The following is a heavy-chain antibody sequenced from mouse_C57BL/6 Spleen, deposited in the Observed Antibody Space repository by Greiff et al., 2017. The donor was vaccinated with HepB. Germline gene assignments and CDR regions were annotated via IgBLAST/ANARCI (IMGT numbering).Heavy chain of an antibody. Sequence: QVQLQQPGAELVKPGASVKLSCKASGYTFTSYWMQWVKQRPGQGLERIGEIDPSDSYTNYNQKFKGKATLTVDTSSSTAYMQLSSLTSEDSAVYYCAREGTGAYYFDYWGQGTTLTVSS. V-gene: IGHV1-50*01. CDR2: IDPSDSYT. D-gene: IGHD4-1*01. CDR3: AREGTGAYYFDY. J-gene: IGHJ2*01. CDR1: GYTFTSYW.